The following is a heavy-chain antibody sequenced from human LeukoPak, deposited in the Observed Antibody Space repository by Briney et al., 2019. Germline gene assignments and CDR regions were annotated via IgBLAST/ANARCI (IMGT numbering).Heavy chain of an antibody. CDR3: STGGIH. CDR2: IKPDGSEK. J-gene: IGHJ4*02. Sequence: GGSLRLSCAASGFTFSSYAMSWVRQAPGKGLEWVANIKPDGSEKNYVDSVRGRFAISRDNARNSLSLQMNSLRAEDTAVYFCSTGGIHWGQGILVTVSS. CDR1: GFTFSSYA. D-gene: IGHD3-16*01. V-gene: IGHV3-7*01.